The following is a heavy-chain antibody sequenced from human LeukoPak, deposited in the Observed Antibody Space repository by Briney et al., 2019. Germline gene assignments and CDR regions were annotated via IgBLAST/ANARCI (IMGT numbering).Heavy chain of an antibody. D-gene: IGHD2-15*01. V-gene: IGHV3-21*01. CDR2: ISSSSYI. J-gene: IGHJ6*04. Sequence: GGSLRLSCAASGFTFSSYSMNWVRQAPGKGLEWVSSISSSSYIYYADSVKGRFTISRDNAKNSLYLQMNSLRAEDTAVYYCARDSRYRSGGSCYGMDVWGKGTTVTVSS. CDR1: GFTFSSYS. CDR3: ARDSRYRSGGSCYGMDV.